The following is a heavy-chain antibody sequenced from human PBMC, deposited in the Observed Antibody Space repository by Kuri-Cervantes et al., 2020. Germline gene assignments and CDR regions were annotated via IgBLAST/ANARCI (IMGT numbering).Heavy chain of an antibody. J-gene: IGHJ5*02. V-gene: IGHV5-51*01. CDR1: GYSFTSYW. Sequence: GGSLRLSCKGSGYSFTSYWIGWVRQMPGKGLEWMGIIYPGDSDTRYSPSFQGQVTISADKSISTAYLQWSSLKASDTAMYYCARDLGEWELRNNWFDPWGQGTLVTVSS. D-gene: IGHD1-26*01. CDR2: IYPGDSDT. CDR3: ARDLGEWELRNNWFDP.